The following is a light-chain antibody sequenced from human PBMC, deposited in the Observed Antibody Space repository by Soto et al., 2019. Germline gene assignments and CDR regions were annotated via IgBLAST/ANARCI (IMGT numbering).Light chain of an antibody. J-gene: IGLJ2*01. CDR3: SSYTVSSTDVV. CDR1: NSDVGGYDY. CDR2: DVS. V-gene: IGLV2-14*03. Sequence: QSALTQPASLSGSPGQSITISCTVTNSDVGGYDYVSWFQQRPGKAPKLMMYDVSNRPSGVPRRFSGSKSGNTASLTISGLQAEDEADYYCSSYTVSSTDVVFGGGTKLTVL.